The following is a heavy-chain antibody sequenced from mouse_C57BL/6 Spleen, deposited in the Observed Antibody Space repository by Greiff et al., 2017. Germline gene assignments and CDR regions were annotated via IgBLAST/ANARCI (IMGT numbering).Heavy chain of an antibody. Sequence: QVQLQQPGAELVKPGASVKLSCKASGYTFTSYWMHWVKQRPGQGLEWIGMIHPNSGSTNYNEKFKSKATLTVDKSSSTAYMQLSSLTSEDSAVYYCARGGDRRDALMDYWGQGTSVTVSS. CDR3: ARGGDRRDALMDY. J-gene: IGHJ4*01. CDR1: GYTFTSYW. D-gene: IGHD3-3*01. CDR2: IHPNSGST. V-gene: IGHV1-64*01.